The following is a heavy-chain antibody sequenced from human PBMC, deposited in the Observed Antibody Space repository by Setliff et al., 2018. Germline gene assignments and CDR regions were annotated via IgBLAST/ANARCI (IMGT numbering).Heavy chain of an antibody. J-gene: IGHJ4*02. Sequence: GSLRLSCAASGFSFSDNYMSWIRQAPGKGPEWVSTINIGGDVTVYTDSVRGRFTISRDSSRNTLYLQMNRLRAEDTATYYCVKDVVGYSSTWPKRDYFDYWGQGTLVTVSS. CDR1: GFSFSDNY. CDR3: VKDVVGYSSTWPKRDYFDY. V-gene: IGHV3-23*01. CDR2: INIGGDVT. D-gene: IGHD6-13*01.